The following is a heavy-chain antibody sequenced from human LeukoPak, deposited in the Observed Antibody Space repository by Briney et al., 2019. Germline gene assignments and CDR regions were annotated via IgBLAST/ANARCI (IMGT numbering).Heavy chain of an antibody. J-gene: IGHJ4*02. V-gene: IGHV3-9*01. Sequence: GGSLRLSCAASGFTFDDYAMHWVRQAPGKGLEWVSGISWNSGSIGYADSVKGRFTISRDNAKNTLYLQMNSLRAEDTAVYYCAKDPRRYDILTGYSDYWGQGTLVTVSS. CDR1: GFTFDDYA. CDR2: ISWNSGSI. CDR3: AKDPRRYDILTGYSDY. D-gene: IGHD3-9*01.